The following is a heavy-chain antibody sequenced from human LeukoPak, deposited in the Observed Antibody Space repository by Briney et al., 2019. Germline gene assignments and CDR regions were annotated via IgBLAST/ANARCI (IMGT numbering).Heavy chain of an antibody. J-gene: IGHJ6*03. CDR2: FYSSGST. Sequence: NPSETLSLTCTVSGGSISSYYWSWIRQPPGKGLEWIGFFYSSGSTNYNPSLKSRVTISVDTSKNQFSLKLRSVTAADTAVYYCARHWGVANYYYMDVWGKGTTVTVSS. CDR3: ARHWGVANYYYMDV. V-gene: IGHV4-59*08. CDR1: GGSISSYY. D-gene: IGHD3-10*01.